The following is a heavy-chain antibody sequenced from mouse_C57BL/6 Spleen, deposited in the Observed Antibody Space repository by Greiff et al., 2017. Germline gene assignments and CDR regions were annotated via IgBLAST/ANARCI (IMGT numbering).Heavy chain of an antibody. D-gene: IGHD1-1*01. V-gene: IGHV1-81*01. CDR2: IYPSSGNT. CDR3: ARLNYGSSPGYFDY. CDR1: GYTFTSYG. Sequence: QVQLKQSGAELARPGASVKLSCKASGYTFTSYGISWVKQRTGQGLEWIGEIYPSSGNTYYNEKFKGKATLTVDKSSSTAYMELRSLTSEDSAVYFCARLNYGSSPGYFDYWGQGTTLTVSS. J-gene: IGHJ2*01.